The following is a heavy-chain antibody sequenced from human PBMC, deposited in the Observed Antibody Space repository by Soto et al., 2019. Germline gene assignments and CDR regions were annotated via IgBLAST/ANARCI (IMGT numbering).Heavy chain of an antibody. V-gene: IGHV4-34*01. J-gene: IGHJ5*02. CDR3: ARGLATVTTSNFDP. D-gene: IGHD4-4*01. CDR1: GGSFSGYY. Sequence: ETLSLTCAVYGGSFSGYYWSWIRQPPGKGLEWIGEINHSGSTNYNPSLKSRVTISVDTSKNQFSLKLSSVTAADTAVYYCARGLATVTTSNFDPWGQGTLVTVSS. CDR2: INHSGST.